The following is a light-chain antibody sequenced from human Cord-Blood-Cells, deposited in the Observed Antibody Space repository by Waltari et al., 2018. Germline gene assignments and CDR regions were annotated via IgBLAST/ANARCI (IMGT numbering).Light chain of an antibody. Sequence: DIQMTQSPSSLSASVGDRVTITCRASQSISSYLNWYQQKPGKAPKLLIYAASSLQSVVPSRCSGSGSGTDCTLTISSLQPEDFATYYCQQSYSAPRTFGQGTKVEIK. CDR3: QQSYSAPRT. CDR1: QSISSY. V-gene: IGKV1-39*01. J-gene: IGKJ1*01. CDR2: AAS.